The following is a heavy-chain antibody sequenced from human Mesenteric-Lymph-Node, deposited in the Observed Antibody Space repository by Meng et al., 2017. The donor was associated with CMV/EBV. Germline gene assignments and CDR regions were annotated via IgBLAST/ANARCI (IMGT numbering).Heavy chain of an antibody. V-gene: IGHV3-74*01. J-gene: IGHJ4*02. CDR1: GFTFSSYW. D-gene: IGHD3-10*01. CDR2: IDSDGTST. Sequence: GESLKISCVASGFTFSSYWMRWVRQAPGKGLAWVSRIDSDGTSTTYADSVKGRFTISRDNGKDTLYLQMNSLRAEDTALYYCARRGGYGSGSYPPDYWGQGTLVTVSS. CDR3: ARRGGYGSGSYPPDY.